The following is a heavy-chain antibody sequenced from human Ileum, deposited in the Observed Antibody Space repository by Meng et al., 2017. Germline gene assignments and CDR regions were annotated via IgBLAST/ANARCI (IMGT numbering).Heavy chain of an antibody. CDR3: ARLPPTPGDGSYFGYFQN. CDR2: ISSSGST. V-gene: IGHV4-59*01. D-gene: IGHD1-26*01. J-gene: IGHJ1*01. Sequence: SETLSLTCTVSGDSISGYYWSWIRQTPGKGLEWIGYISSSGSTPYNPSLESRVTISVDTSKNQFSLKLSSVTAADTAVYYCARLPPTPGDGSYFGYFQNWGRGTLVTVSS. CDR1: GDSISGYY.